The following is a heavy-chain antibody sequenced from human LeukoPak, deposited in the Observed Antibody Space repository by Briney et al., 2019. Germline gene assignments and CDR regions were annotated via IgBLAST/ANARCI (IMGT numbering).Heavy chain of an antibody. CDR2: IYTSGST. V-gene: IGHV4-4*07. J-gene: IGHJ5*02. CDR3: AREVVVAARQDNWFDP. Sequence: PSETLSLTRTLSGGSIRSDYCSWIRQPAGKRLEWIGRIYTSGSTNYNPSLKSRVTMSVDTSKNQFSLKLSSVTAADTAVYYCAREVVVAARQDNWFDPWGQGTLVTVS. CDR1: GGSIRSDY. D-gene: IGHD2-15*01.